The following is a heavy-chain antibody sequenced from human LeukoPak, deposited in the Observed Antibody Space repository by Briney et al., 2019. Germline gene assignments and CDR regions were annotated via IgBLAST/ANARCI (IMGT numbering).Heavy chain of an antibody. J-gene: IGHJ4*02. CDR1: GFTFNSAW. Sequence: GGSLRLSCAASGFTFNSAWMSWVRQAPEQGLDWVGRIRSKTDGGTTDYAAAVKGRFTISRDDSRNMLYLQMNSLKTEDTAVYYCTTWTDLYDYWGQGTLVTVSS. CDR2: IRSKTDGGTT. D-gene: IGHD3/OR15-3a*01. CDR3: TTWTDLYDY. V-gene: IGHV3-15*01.